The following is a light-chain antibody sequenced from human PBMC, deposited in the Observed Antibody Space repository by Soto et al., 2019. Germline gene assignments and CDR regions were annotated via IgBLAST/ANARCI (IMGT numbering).Light chain of an antibody. CDR1: QTVSKNY. J-gene: IGKJ4*01. CDR3: QQYASAPLT. CDR2: GAF. Sequence: EIVLTQSPGTLSLSPGERATLSCRASQTVSKNYLAWFQHNSGQAPRLLISGAFNRATGIPDRFSGSGTGTDFTLIISRLEPEDFTMYYCQQYASAPLTFGGGTKV. V-gene: IGKV3-20*01.